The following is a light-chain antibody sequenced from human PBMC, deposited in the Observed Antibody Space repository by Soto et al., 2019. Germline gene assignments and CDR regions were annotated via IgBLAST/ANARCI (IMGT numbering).Light chain of an antibody. Sequence: QSVLTQPASVSGSPGQSITISCTGTSSDVGGYNYVSWYQQHPGKAPKLMIYDVSNRPSGVSNRFSGSKSGNTASLTISGFQAEDESDYYCSSYTSSSTLDDFGTGTKVPVL. CDR2: DVS. CDR1: SSDVGGYNY. V-gene: IGLV2-14*01. J-gene: IGLJ1*01. CDR3: SSYTSSSTLDD.